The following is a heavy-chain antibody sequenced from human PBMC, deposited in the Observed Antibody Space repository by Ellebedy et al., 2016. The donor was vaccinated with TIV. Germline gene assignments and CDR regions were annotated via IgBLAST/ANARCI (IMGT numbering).Heavy chain of an antibody. CDR1: GGTFSSYA. Sequence: ASVKVSCXASGGTFSSYAISWVRQAPGQGLEWMGGIIVIYGTANYAQNFQGRVTMTTDTSTRTAYMELRSLRSDDTAVFYCARLVMAGTYVNYYYYYGIDVWGQGTTVTVSS. J-gene: IGHJ6*02. D-gene: IGHD6-19*01. CDR2: IIVIYGTA. CDR3: ARLVMAGTYVNYYYYYGIDV. V-gene: IGHV1-69*05.